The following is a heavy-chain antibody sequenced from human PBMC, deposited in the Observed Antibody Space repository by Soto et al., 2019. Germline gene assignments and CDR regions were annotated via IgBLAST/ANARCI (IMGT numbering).Heavy chain of an antibody. Sequence: GASVKVSCKASGGTFSSYAISWVRQAPGQGLEWMGGIIPIFGTANYAQKFQGRVTITADESTSTAYMELSSLRSEDTAVYYCARRPRYSSGWTLDYWGQGTLVTVSS. V-gene: IGHV1-69*13. CDR1: GGTFSSYA. CDR3: ARRPRYSSGWTLDY. J-gene: IGHJ4*02. D-gene: IGHD6-19*01. CDR2: IIPIFGTA.